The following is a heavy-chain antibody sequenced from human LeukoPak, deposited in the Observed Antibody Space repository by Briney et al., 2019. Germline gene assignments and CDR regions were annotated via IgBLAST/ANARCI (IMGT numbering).Heavy chain of an antibody. D-gene: IGHD3-22*01. CDR3: AKDHYCDSSGYLDY. CDR2: ISWNSGSI. V-gene: IGHV3-9*01. Sequence: GRSLRLSCAASGFTFDDYAMHWVRQAPGKGLEWVSGISWNSGSIGYADSVKGRFTISRDNAKNSLYLQMNSLRAEDTALYYCAKDHYCDSSGYLDYWGQGTLVTVPS. J-gene: IGHJ4*02. CDR1: GFTFDDYA.